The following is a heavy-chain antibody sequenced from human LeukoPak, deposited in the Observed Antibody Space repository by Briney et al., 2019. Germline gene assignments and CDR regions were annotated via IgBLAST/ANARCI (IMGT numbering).Heavy chain of an antibody. D-gene: IGHD2-2*01. CDR1: GFTFSSYS. V-gene: IGHV3-21*01. CDR3: AVPATAMTDAFDI. Sequence: PGGSLRLSCAASGFTFSSYSMNWVRQAPGKGLEWVSSISSSSSYIYYADSVKGRFTISRDNAKNSLYLQMNSLRAEDTAVYYCAVPATAMTDAFDIRGQGTMVTVSS. J-gene: IGHJ3*02. CDR2: ISSSSSYI.